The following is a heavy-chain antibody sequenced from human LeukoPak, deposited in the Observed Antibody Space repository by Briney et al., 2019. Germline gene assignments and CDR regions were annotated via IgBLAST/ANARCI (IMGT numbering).Heavy chain of an antibody. CDR3: ARDNLGDFDY. V-gene: IGHV4-39*02. D-gene: IGHD3-16*01. CDR1: GGSISSSSYY. Sequence: PSETLSLTCTVSGGSISSSSYYWGWIRQPPGKGLEWIGSIYYSGSTYYNPSLKSRVTISVDTSKNQFSLKLSSVTAADTAVYCCARDNLGDFDYWGQGTLATVSS. CDR2: IYYSGST. J-gene: IGHJ4*02.